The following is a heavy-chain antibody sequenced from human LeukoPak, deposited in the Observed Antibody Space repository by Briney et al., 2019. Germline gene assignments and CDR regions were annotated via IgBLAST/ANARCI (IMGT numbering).Heavy chain of an antibody. CDR1: GYTFTNYD. J-gene: IGHJ6*03. D-gene: IGHD3-10*01. V-gene: IGHV1-8*01. Sequence: EASVKVSCKASGYTFTNYDINWVRQATGQGLEWMGWVNPNSGNTGFAQKFQGRVTMTRNTSISTAFMELSSLRSEDTAVYFCARADFSGTLEHYYMDVWGKGTTVTIS. CDR3: ARADFSGTLEHYYMDV. CDR2: VNPNSGNT.